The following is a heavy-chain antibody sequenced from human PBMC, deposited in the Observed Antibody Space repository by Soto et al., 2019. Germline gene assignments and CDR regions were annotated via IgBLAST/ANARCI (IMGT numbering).Heavy chain of an antibody. Sequence: QVPLQESGPGLVKPSQTMSLTCTVSGGSISSEGYYWSWFRQLPGKGLEWIGDIYYSGTTYHNPSLRSRLTISGDASKNQFYLKLSSVTAADTALYYCARGRGYSYGPYYFDYWGQGTLVTVSS. CDR1: GGSISSEGYY. CDR3: ARGRGYSYGPYYFDY. V-gene: IGHV4-31*03. D-gene: IGHD5-18*01. J-gene: IGHJ4*02. CDR2: IYYSGTT.